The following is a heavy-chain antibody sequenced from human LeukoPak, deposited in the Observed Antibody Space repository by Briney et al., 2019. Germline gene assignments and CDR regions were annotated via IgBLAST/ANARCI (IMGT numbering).Heavy chain of an antibody. D-gene: IGHD2-21*02. Sequence: GSLRLSCAASGFTFSSYSMNWVRQPPGKGLEWIGYIYSSGSTNYNPSLKSRVTMSVDTSKNQFSLKVSSVTAADTAVYYCARTYCGGDCRGYYYSYYMDVWGKGTTVTISS. CDR3: ARTYCGGDCRGYYYSYYMDV. CDR1: GFTFSSYS. J-gene: IGHJ6*03. CDR2: IYSSGST. V-gene: IGHV4-59*08.